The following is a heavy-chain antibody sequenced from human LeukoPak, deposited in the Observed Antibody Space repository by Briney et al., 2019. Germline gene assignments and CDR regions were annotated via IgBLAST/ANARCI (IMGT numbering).Heavy chain of an antibody. CDR1: GFTFSSYG. J-gene: IGHJ4*02. D-gene: IGHD5-18*01. CDR2: ISYDGSNK. V-gene: IGHV3-30*18. CDR3: AKERYSYGSMDY. Sequence: PGGSLRLSCAASGFTFSSYGMHWVRQAPGKGLEWVAVISYDGSNKYYADSVKGRFTISRDNSKNTLYLQMNSLRAEDTAVYYCAKERYSYGSMDYWGQGTLVTVSS.